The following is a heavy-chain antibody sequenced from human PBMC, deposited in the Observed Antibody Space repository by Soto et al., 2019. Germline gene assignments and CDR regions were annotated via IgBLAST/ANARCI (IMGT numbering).Heavy chain of an antibody. CDR1: GFTFSTYS. D-gene: IGHD3-22*01. V-gene: IGHV3-21*01. Sequence: EVQLVESGGGLVKPGGSLRLSCAASGFTFSTYSMNWVRQAPGKGLEWGSSISDSRSYIYYADSVKGRFTISRDNAKNSMYLQMNSMRAEDTAVYYCARYDSSGYYGPYYYYGMAVWGQGTTVTVSS. CDR3: ARYDSSGYYGPYYYYGMAV. CDR2: ISDSRSYI. J-gene: IGHJ6*02.